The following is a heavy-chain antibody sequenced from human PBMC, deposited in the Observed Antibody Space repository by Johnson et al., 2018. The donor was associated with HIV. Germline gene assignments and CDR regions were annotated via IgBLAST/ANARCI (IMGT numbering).Heavy chain of an antibody. Sequence: QVQLVESGGGVVQPGRSLRLSCAASGFTFSSYGMHWVRQAPGKGLEWVAVISYDGSNKYYADSVKGRFTISRDNSKNTLYLQMNSLRAEDTAVYYCARVTMIVVVMQAFDIWGQGTMVTVSS. D-gene: IGHD3-22*01. J-gene: IGHJ3*02. CDR2: ISYDGSNK. V-gene: IGHV3-30*03. CDR1: GFTFSSYG. CDR3: ARVTMIVVVMQAFDI.